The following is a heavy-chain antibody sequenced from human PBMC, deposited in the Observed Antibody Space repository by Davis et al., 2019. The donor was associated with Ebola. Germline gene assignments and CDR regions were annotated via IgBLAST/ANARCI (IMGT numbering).Heavy chain of an antibody. D-gene: IGHD6-13*01. CDR3: ARATGYSSRALSGF. Sequence: HGESLKISCKGSGYSFTDYWITWVRQMPGKGLEWLGRIDPSDSYTNYSPSFQGHVTMSVDKSITTAYLQWSSLKASDTAVYFCARATGYSSRALSGFWGQGTLVTVSS. V-gene: IGHV5-10-1*01. J-gene: IGHJ4*02. CDR1: GYSFTDYW. CDR2: IDPSDSYT.